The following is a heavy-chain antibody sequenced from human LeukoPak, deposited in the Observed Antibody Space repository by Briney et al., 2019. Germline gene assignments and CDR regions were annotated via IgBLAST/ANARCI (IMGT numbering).Heavy chain of an antibody. CDR1: GFTFSSYS. CDR3: ARGSTARTPYGMDV. CDR2: ISSSSSYI. V-gene: IGHV3-21*01. Sequence: GGSLRLSCAASGFTFSSYSMNWVRQAPGKGLEWVSSISSSSSYIYYADSVKGRFTISRDNAKNSLYLQMNSLRAEDTAVYYCARGSTARTPYGMDVWGQGTTVTVSS. D-gene: IGHD4-11*01. J-gene: IGHJ6*02.